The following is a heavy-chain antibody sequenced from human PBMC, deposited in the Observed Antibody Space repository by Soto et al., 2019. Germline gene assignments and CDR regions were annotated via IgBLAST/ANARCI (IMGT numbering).Heavy chain of an antibody. J-gene: IGHJ6*02. D-gene: IGHD6-6*01. CDR1: GFTFSSYA. V-gene: IGHV3-23*01. Sequence: EVQLLESGGGLVQPGGSLRLSCAASGFTFSSYAMSWVRQAPGQGLERVSASSGSGGSTYYADSVKGRFTISRDNSKNTLYLQMNSLRAEDTAVYYCAKDVSSSSHAYYYYGMDVWGQGTTVTVSS. CDR3: AKDVSSSSHAYYYYGMDV. CDR2: SSGSGGST.